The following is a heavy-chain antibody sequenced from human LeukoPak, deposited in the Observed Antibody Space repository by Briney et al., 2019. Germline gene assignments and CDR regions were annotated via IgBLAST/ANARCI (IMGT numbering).Heavy chain of an antibody. D-gene: IGHD7-27*01. CDR1: GFTFSSYA. CDR2: MSYDGSHK. V-gene: IGHV3-30*04. Sequence: GGSLRLSYAASGFTFSSYAMHWVRQAPGKGLEWVAVMSYDGSHKDYADSVKGRFTISRDNSKNTLYLQINNLRAEDTAVYYCARDGPGDPSGHDAFDIWGQGTMVTVSS. J-gene: IGHJ3*02. CDR3: ARDGPGDPSGHDAFDI.